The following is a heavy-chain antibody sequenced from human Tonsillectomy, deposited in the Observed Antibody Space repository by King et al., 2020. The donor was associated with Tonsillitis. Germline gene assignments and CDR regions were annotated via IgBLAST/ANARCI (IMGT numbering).Heavy chain of an antibody. CDR3: ARGRYPLLDF. J-gene: IGHJ4*02. CDR2: INYSGGT. Sequence: LQLQESGPGLVKPSQTLSLTCTVSGGSISSGGYYWTWIRQHPGKGLEWIGYINYSGGTYYNPSLKSRVTISEGTSNNQFSLKLRSVTAADTAVYYCARGRYPLLDFWGQGTQVTVSS. V-gene: IGHV4-31*03. D-gene: IGHD2-2*01. CDR1: GGSISSGGYY.